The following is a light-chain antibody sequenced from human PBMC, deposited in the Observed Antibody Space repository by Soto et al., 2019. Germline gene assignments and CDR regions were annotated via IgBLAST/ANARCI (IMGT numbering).Light chain of an antibody. V-gene: IGLV2-14*01. J-gene: IGLJ1*01. CDR1: SSDIGAYDY. CDR3: SSYTGSSTLEV. CDR2: EVN. Sequence: QSVLTQPASLSGSPGQSITISCTGTSSDIGAYDYVSWFQQHPGKAPKLMISEVNNRPSGVSNRFSGSKSGNTAYLTISGLQVEDEAEYYCSSYTGSSTLEVFGSGTKVTVL.